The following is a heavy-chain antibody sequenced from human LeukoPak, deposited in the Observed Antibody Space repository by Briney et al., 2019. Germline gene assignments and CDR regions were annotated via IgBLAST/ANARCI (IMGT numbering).Heavy chain of an antibody. CDR3: ARGASHWFDP. Sequence: SQTLSLTCTVSGGSISSGGYYWSWIRQPPGKGLEWIGYIYHSGSTYYNPSLKSRVSISVDGSKNQFSLKLSSVTAADTAVYYCARGASHWFDPWGQGTLVTVSS. V-gene: IGHV4-30-2*01. CDR1: GGSISSGGYY. J-gene: IGHJ5*02. CDR2: IYHSGST.